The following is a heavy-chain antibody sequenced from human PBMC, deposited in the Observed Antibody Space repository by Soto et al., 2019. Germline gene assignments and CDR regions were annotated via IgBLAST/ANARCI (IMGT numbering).Heavy chain of an antibody. D-gene: IGHD6-19*01. CDR2: INSDGSST. CDR1: GFTFSSYW. V-gene: IGHV3-74*01. J-gene: IGHJ4*02. CDR3: ARRRGSSGWKTNFDY. Sequence: EVQLVESGGGLVQPGGSLRLSCAASGFTFSSYWMHWVRQAPGKGLVWVSRINSDGSSTSYADSVKGRFTISRDNAKNTLYLQMNSLRAEYTAVYYCARRRGSSGWKTNFDYWGQGTLVTVSS.